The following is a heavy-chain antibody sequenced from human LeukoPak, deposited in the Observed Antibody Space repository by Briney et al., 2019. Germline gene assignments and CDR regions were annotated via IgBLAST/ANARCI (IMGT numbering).Heavy chain of an antibody. CDR2: IYHSGST. CDR3: ARQTGSGLFILP. Sequence: SETLSLTCTVSGYSISSGYYWGWIRQPPGKGLEWIGSIYHSGSTYYNPSLKSQVSISIDMSKNQFSLKITSVTAADTGVYYCARQTGSGLFILPGGQGTLVTVSS. V-gene: IGHV4-38-2*02. CDR1: GYSISSGYY. J-gene: IGHJ4*02. D-gene: IGHD3/OR15-3a*01.